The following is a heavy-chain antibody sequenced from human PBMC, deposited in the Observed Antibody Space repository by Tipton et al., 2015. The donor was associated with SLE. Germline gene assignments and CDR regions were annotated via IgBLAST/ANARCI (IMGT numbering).Heavy chain of an antibody. D-gene: IGHD1-1*01. CDR3: ARDRTGGAGFDY. J-gene: IGHJ4*02. CDR1: GGSISSYY. CDR2: IYYSGST. V-gene: IGHV4-59*01. Sequence: TLSLTCTVSGGSISSYYWSWIRQPPGKGLQWIGYIYYSGSTNYNPSLKSRVTISVDTSKKQFSLKLSSVTAADTAVYYCARDRTGGAGFDYWGQGTLVPVSS.